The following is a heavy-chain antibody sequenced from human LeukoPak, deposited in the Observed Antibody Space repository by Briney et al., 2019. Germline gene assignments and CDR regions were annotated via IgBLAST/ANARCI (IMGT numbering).Heavy chain of an antibody. CDR2: INHSGST. D-gene: IGHD5-12*01. V-gene: IGHV4-34*01. CDR3: ASIVATWP. Sequence: SETLSLTCAVYGGSFSGYYWSWIRQPPGKGLEWIGEINHSGSTNYNPSLKSRVTISVDTSKNQFSLKLSSVTAADTAVYYCASIVATWPWGRGTLVTVSS. J-gene: IGHJ5*02. CDR1: GGSFSGYY.